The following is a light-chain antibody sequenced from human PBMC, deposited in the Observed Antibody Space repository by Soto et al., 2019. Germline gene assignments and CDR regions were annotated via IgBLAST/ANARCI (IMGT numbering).Light chain of an antibody. CDR3: SSYTSSSTLYV. V-gene: IGLV2-14*01. CDR1: NIDVGGYDY. Sequence: QSVLTQPPSASGSPGQSVTISCTGTNIDVGGYDYVSWYQHHPGKAPRLLIYGVNKRPSGVSNRFSGSKSGNTASLTISGLQAEDEADYYCSSYTSSSTLYVFGTGTKVTVL. J-gene: IGLJ1*01. CDR2: GVN.